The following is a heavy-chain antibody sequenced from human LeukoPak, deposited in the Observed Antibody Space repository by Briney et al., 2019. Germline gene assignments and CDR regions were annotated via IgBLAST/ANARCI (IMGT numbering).Heavy chain of an antibody. CDR3: ARDRGYCSGGSCSSNDRWFDP. CDR2: IYYSGST. J-gene: IGHJ5*02. Sequence: SETLSLTCTVSGGSISSYYWSWIRQPPGKGLEWIGYIYYSGSTNYNPSLKSRVTISVDTSKNQFSLKLGSVTAADTAVYYCARDRGYCSGGSCSSNDRWFDPWGQGTLVTVSS. V-gene: IGHV4-59*01. D-gene: IGHD2-15*01. CDR1: GGSISSYY.